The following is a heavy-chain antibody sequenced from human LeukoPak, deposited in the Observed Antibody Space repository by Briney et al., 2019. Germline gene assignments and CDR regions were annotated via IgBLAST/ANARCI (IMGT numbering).Heavy chain of an antibody. CDR1: GFTFSSFS. V-gene: IGHV3-21*01. Sequence: PGGSLRLSCVASGFTFSSFSMNWVRQAPGKGLEWVSSISSSSSNIYYADSVKGRFTISRDNAKNSLYLQMNGLRAEDTAVYYCARDWVDYWGQGTLVTVSS. J-gene: IGHJ4*02. CDR2: ISSSSSNI. CDR3: ARDWVDY. D-gene: IGHD7-27*01.